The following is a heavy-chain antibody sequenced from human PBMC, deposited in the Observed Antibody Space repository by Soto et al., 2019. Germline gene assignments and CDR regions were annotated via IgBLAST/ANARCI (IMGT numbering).Heavy chain of an antibody. D-gene: IGHD3-22*01. CDR3: ASTIYYDSSGYYYAYFDY. CDR1: GGAFSSYT. J-gene: IGHJ4*02. V-gene: IGHV1-69*02. CDR2: IIPILGIA. Sequence: LVKVSCKAAGGAFSSYTIGWGRQAPGQGLEWMGRIIPILGIANYAQKFQGRVTITADKSTSTAYMELSSLRSEDTAVYYCASTIYYDSSGYYYAYFDYWGQGTLVTVSS.